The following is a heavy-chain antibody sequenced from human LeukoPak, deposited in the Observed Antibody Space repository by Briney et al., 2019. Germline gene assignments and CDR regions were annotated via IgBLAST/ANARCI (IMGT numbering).Heavy chain of an antibody. Sequence: SETLSLTCTVSGGSIRGTSYYWGWIRPPPGKGLEWIGSFDYSGSTYYNASLNSRVTISIDTANKQFSLKLTSVIAADTAVYYCARHGSAGTDWGQGTQVTVSS. CDR2: FDYSGST. CDR3: ARHGSAGTD. CDR1: GGSIRGTSYY. V-gene: IGHV4-39*01. J-gene: IGHJ4*02. D-gene: IGHD6-13*01.